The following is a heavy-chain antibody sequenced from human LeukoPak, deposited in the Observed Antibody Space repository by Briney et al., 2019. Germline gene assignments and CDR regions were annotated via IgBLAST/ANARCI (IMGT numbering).Heavy chain of an antibody. CDR2: ISYDGSNK. J-gene: IGHJ4*02. V-gene: IGHV3-30*04. CDR1: GFTFSSYA. Sequence: GGSLRLSCAASGFTFSSYAMHWVRQAPGKGLEWVAVISYDGSNKYYADSVKGRFTISRDNSKNTLYLQMNSLRAEDTAVYYCARDRDNLPEDYWGQGTLVTVSS. D-gene: IGHD1-1*01. CDR3: ARDRDNLPEDY.